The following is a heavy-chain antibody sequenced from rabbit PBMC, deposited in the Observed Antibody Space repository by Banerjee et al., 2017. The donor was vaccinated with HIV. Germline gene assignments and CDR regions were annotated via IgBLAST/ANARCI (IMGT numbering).Heavy chain of an antibody. D-gene: IGHD8-1*01. V-gene: IGHV1S40*01. CDR1: GFSFSSNYY. CDR2: IYTGSGHI. J-gene: IGHJ4*01. Sequence: QSLEESGGDLVKPGASLTLTCTASGFSFSSNYYMSWVRRAPGKGLEWIGCIYTGSGHIYYASWAKGRFTISKTSSTTVTLQMTSLTAADTATYFCARDLRAGVSYYNLWGQGTLVTVS. CDR3: ARDLRAGVSYYNL.